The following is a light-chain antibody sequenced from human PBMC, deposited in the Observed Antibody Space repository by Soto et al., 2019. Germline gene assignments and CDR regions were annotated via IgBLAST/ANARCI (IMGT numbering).Light chain of an antibody. CDR2: KAS. CDR3: QHYNNYSG. Sequence: DIQMTQSPSTLSASVGDRVTFTCRASQSIGNWLAWYQQKPGKAPKLLIYKASNLESGVPSRFSGSGSGTEFTLTISNLQRDDFATYYCQHYNNYSGFGQGTKLEIK. V-gene: IGKV1-5*03. CDR1: QSIGNW. J-gene: IGKJ2*03.